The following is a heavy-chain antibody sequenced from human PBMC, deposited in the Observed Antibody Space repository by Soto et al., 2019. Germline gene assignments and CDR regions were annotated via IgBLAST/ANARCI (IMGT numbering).Heavy chain of an antibody. D-gene: IGHD2-15*01. Sequence: EVQLVESGGGLVQPGRSLRLSCAASGFTFDDYAMHWVRRVPGKGLEWVSIISWNSNIIGYADSVKGRFTISRDNAKNSLYLKMNSLRPEDTALYYCAKGGPDGFCSGGRCYFDYWGQGTLVTVSS. CDR1: GFTFDDYA. V-gene: IGHV3-9*01. CDR3: AKGGPDGFCSGGRCYFDY. J-gene: IGHJ4*02. CDR2: ISWNSNII.